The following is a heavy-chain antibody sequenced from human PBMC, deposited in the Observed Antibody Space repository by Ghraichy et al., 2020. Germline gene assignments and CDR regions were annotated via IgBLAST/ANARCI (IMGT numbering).Heavy chain of an antibody. CDR3: ARDGGSSWYNGFDY. CDR1: GFTVSSNY. D-gene: IGHD6-13*01. J-gene: IGHJ4*02. Sequence: GGSLRLSCAASGFTVSSNYMSWVRQAPGKGLEWVSVIYSGGSTYYADSVKGRFTISRDNSKNTLYLQMNSLRAEDTAVYYCARDGGSSWYNGFDYWGQGTLVTVSS. V-gene: IGHV3-53*01. CDR2: IYSGGST.